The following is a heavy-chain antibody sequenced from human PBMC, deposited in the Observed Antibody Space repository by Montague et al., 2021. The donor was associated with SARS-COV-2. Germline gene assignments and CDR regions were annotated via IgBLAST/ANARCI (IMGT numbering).Heavy chain of an antibody. D-gene: IGHD6-19*01. J-gene: IGHJ4*02. CDR3: VRYSGWFYFDF. Sequence: CAISGDSVASNRVAWGWIRQSPSSGLEWLGRTYYRYKWYSDYAPSVRGRLTVNPDASKNEFSLELNYVTPEDTAVYYCVRYSGWFYFDFWGQGTLVTVSS. V-gene: IGHV6-1*01. CDR1: GDSVASNRVA. CDR2: TYYRYKWYS.